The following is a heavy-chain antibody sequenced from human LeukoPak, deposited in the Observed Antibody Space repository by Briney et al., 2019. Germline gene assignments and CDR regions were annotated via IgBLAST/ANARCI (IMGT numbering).Heavy chain of an antibody. CDR2: INHSGST. V-gene: IGHV4-34*01. Sequence: SETLSLTCAVYGGSFSGYYWSWIRQPPGKGLEWIGEINHSGSTNYNPSLKSRVTISVDTSKNQFSLKLSSVTAADTAVYYCARRGVQYGICYPGEFDPWGQGTLVTVSS. CDR1: GGSFSGYY. CDR3: ARRGVQYGICYPGEFDP. J-gene: IGHJ5*02. D-gene: IGHD3-10*01.